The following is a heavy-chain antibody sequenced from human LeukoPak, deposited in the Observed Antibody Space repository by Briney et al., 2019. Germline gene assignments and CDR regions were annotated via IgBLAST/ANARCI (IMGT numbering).Heavy chain of an antibody. Sequence: SETLSLTCTVSGGYISSYYWSWIRQPPGKGLEWIGYIYSSGSTNYNPSLESRVTISVDTSKNQFSLKLSSVTAADTAVYYCARHYYHSSGSYSFDYWGQGTLVTVSS. CDR2: IYSSGST. J-gene: IGHJ4*02. D-gene: IGHD3-22*01. V-gene: IGHV4-59*01. CDR3: ARHYYHSSGSYSFDY. CDR1: GGYISSYY.